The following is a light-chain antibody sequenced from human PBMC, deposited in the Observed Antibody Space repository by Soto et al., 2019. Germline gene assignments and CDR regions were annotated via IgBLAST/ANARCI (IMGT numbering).Light chain of an antibody. CDR1: QSVSSSF. CDR3: QQYGSSPWT. CDR2: GAS. V-gene: IGKV3-20*01. J-gene: IGKJ1*01. Sequence: EIVLTQSPGTLSLPPGERATLSCRASQSVSSSFLAWYQQKPGQAPRLLIYGASSRATDIPDRFNGSGSGKDFTLTISRLEPQDIAVYYCQQYGSSPWTFGQGTKVEIK.